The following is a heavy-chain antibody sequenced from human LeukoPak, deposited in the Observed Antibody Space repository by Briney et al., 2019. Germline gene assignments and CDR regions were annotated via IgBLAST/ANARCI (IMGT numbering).Heavy chain of an antibody. CDR2: IIPIFGTA. V-gene: IGHV1-69*05. Sequence: ASVEVSCKASGGTFSSYAISWVRQAPGQGLEWMGRIIPIFGTANYAQKFQGRVTMTRNTSISTAYMELSSLRSEDTAVYYCARVYSSSWKRLFNWFDPWGQGTLVTVSS. D-gene: IGHD6-13*01. CDR1: GGTFSSYA. CDR3: ARVYSSSWKRLFNWFDP. J-gene: IGHJ5*02.